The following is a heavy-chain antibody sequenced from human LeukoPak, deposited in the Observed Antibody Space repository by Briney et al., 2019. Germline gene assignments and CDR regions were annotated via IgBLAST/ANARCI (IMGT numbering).Heavy chain of an antibody. CDR2: ISGYNGKT. CDR1: GYTFTSYG. D-gene: IGHD4-17*01. J-gene: IGHJ6*03. Sequence: ASVKVSCKASGYTFTSYGISWVRQAPGQGLEWMGWISGYNGKTNYAQKLQGRVTMTTDTSTSTAYMELRSLRSDDTAVYYCARLNYGDYYYYYMDVWGKGTTVTVSS. CDR3: ARLNYGDYYYYYMDV. V-gene: IGHV1-18*01.